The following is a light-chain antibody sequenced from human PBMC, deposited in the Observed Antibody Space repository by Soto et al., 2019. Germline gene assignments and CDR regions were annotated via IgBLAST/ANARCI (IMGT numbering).Light chain of an antibody. CDR2: GAS. CDR3: QQYGHSPRT. CDR1: LTFFNKY. Sequence: ENVLTQSPGTLSLSPGERATLSCRALLTFFNKYLAWYQQKPGHPPRLLIYGASNRASGIPDRFNGSGSGTDFIPTISRLEAEDFAVYYCQQYGHSPRTFGQGTKVDI. V-gene: IGKV3-20*01. J-gene: IGKJ1*01.